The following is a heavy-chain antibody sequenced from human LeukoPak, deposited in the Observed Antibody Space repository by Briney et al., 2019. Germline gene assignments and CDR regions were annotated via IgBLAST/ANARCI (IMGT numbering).Heavy chain of an antibody. Sequence: SETLSLTCTVSGGSVSSSSDYWNWIRQPPGKGLEWIGYIYYSGSTNYNPSLKSRVTISVDTSKNQFSLKLNSVTAADTAVYYCARVGMITFGGVIVFDYWGQGTLVTVFS. V-gene: IGHV4-61*01. CDR1: GGSVSSSSDY. J-gene: IGHJ4*02. D-gene: IGHD3-16*02. CDR3: ARVGMITFGGVIVFDY. CDR2: IYYSGST.